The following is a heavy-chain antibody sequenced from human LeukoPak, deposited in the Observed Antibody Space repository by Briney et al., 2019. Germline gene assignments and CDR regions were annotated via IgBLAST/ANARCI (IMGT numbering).Heavy chain of an antibody. Sequence: SETLSLTCAVYGGSFSGYYWSWIRQPPGKGLEWIGEINHSGSTNYNPSLKSRVTISVDTSKNQFSLKLSSVTAADTAVYYCARDSSGYRGVGPFDYWGQGTLVTVSS. CDR3: ARDSSGYRGVGPFDY. D-gene: IGHD3-22*01. CDR1: GGSFSGYY. CDR2: INHSGST. J-gene: IGHJ4*02. V-gene: IGHV4-34*01.